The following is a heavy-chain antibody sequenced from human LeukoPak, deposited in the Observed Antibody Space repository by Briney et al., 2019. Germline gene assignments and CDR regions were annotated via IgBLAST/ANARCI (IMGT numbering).Heavy chain of an antibody. V-gene: IGHV4-59*01. D-gene: IGHD3-22*01. CDR3: ASAISTYYYDSSGYYH. CDR2: IYYSGST. J-gene: IGHJ5*02. Sequence: SETLSLTCAVYGGSFSGYYWSWIRQPPGKGLEWIGYIYYSGSTNYNPSLKSRVTISVDTSKNQFSLKLSSVTAADTAVYYCASAISTYYYDSSGYYHWGQGTLVTVSS. CDR1: GGSFSGYY.